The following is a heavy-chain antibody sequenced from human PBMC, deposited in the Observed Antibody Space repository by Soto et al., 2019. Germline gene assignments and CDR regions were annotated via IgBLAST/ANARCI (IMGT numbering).Heavy chain of an antibody. CDR2: INAGNGNT. J-gene: IGHJ4*02. D-gene: IGHD3-22*01. Sequence: GASVTVSCKDSGYTFTIYARHWVRQAPGQRLEWMGWINAGNGNTKYSQKFQGRVTITRDTSASTAYMELSSLRSEDTAVYYCARENYYDSSGPDYYFDYWGQGTLVTVSS. CDR3: ARENYYDSSGPDYYFDY. V-gene: IGHV1-3*01. CDR1: GYTFTIYA.